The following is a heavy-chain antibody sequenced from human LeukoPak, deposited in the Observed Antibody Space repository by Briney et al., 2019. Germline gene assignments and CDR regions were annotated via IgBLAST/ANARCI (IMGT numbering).Heavy chain of an antibody. CDR2: ISYDANNE. CDR1: GFTFSSYA. J-gene: IGHJ4*02. D-gene: IGHD3-10*01. CDR3: AKEMYSYGSGSMFDY. V-gene: IGHV3-30*04. Sequence: HAGGSLRLSCAASGFTFSSYAMHWVRQAPGKGLEWVAVISYDANNEYYADSVKGRFTMSRDNSQNTLYLQMNSLRAEDTAVYYCAKEMYSYGSGSMFDYWGQGTLVTVSS.